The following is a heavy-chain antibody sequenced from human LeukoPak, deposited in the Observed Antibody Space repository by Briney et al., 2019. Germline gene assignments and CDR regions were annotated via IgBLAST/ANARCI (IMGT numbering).Heavy chain of an antibody. J-gene: IGHJ3*02. CDR2: IYYSGST. CDR1: GGSFSGYY. V-gene: IGHV4-39*01. Sequence: SETLSLTCAVYGGSFSGYYWGWIRQPPGKGLEWIGSIYYSGSTYYNPSLKSRVTISVDTSKNQFSLKLSSVTAADTAVYYCARRHLSTYYDFWSGQADAFDIWGQGTMVTVSS. D-gene: IGHD3-3*01. CDR3: ARRHLSTYYDFWSGQADAFDI.